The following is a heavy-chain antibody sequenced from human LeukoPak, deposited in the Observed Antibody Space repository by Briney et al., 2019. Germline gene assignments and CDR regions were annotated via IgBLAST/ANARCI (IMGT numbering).Heavy chain of an antibody. J-gene: IGHJ6*03. CDR3: ARDGYSSSSTYYYYYYMDV. D-gene: IGHD6-6*01. CDR2: ISSSSSYI. CDR1: GCAFSSYS. Sequence: PGGSLRPSCGAAGCAFSSYSMNCVRQVRGNRLKWVSSISSSSSYIYYADSVKGRFTISIDTATNSQYMQMNSLRAEDTAVYYCARDGYSSSSTYYYYYYMDVWGKGTTVTVSS. V-gene: IGHV3-21*01.